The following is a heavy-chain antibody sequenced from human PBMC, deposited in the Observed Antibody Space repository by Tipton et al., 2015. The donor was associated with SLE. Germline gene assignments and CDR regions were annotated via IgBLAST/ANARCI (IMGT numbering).Heavy chain of an antibody. Sequence: QLVQSGAEVKKPGASVKVSCKASGYTFNSYGVSWVRQAPGQGLEWMGWISAYNGNTNYAQNLQGRVTMTTDTSTNTAYMELRSLTSDDTAIYYCARGPQWEPPAFDIWGHGTMLTVSS. CDR3: ARGPQWEPPAFDI. D-gene: IGHD1-26*01. V-gene: IGHV1-18*01. J-gene: IGHJ3*02. CDR1: GYTFNSYG. CDR2: ISAYNGNT.